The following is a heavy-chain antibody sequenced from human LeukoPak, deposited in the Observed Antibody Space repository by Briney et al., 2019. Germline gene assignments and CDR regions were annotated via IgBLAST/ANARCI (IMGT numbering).Heavy chain of an antibody. CDR3: ARDYYESGSYGGISFDY. CDR1: GFNFSSYG. Sequence: SGGSLRLSCAASGFNFSSYGMHWVRQAPGKGLEWVAFIRYDGTNKYYADSVKGRFTISKDDSKNTLYLQMTSLRAEDTAVYYCARDYYESGSYGGISFDYWGQGTLVTVSS. V-gene: IGHV3-30*02. D-gene: IGHD3-10*01. J-gene: IGHJ4*02. CDR2: IRYDGTNK.